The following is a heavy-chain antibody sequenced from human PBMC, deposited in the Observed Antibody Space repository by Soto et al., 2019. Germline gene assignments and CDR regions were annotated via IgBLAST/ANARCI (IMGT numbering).Heavy chain of an antibody. CDR3: ERDTERWAIDW. J-gene: IGHJ4*02. CDR1: GGSISSGGYY. CDR2: IFYSGST. V-gene: IGHV4-31*03. D-gene: IGHD2-8*02. Sequence: PSETLSLTCTVSGGSISSGGYYWSWIRHHPGKVLEWIGYIFYSGSTYYNPSLRSRVSISVDTPKNQFSLNLNSLTAADRAVYYCERDTERWAIDWWGRGTLVTVS.